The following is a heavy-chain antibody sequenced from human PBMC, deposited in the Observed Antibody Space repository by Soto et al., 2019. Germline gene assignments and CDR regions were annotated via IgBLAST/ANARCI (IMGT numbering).Heavy chain of an antibody. CDR2: INPNSGGT. CDR1: GYTFTGYY. D-gene: IGHD3-3*01. CDR3: ARANYDFWSGYFPLGMDV. V-gene: IGHV1-2*04. J-gene: IGHJ6*02. Sequence: QVQLVQSGAEVKKPGASVKVSCKASGYTFTGYYMHWVRQAPGQGLEWMGWINPNSGGTNYAQKFQGWVTMTRDTSISTAYMELSRLRSDDTAVYYCARANYDFWSGYFPLGMDVWGQGTTVTVPS.